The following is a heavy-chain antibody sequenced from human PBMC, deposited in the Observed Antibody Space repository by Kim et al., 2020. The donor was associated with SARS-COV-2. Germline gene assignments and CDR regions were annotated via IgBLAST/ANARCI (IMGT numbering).Heavy chain of an antibody. Sequence: LKSRVTISVDTCKNQFSLKLSSVTAADTAVYYCARVSLTITYYYYYGMDVWGQGTTVTVSS. V-gene: IGHV4-31*02. J-gene: IGHJ6*02. CDR3: ARVSLTITYYYYYGMDV. D-gene: IGHD3-9*01.